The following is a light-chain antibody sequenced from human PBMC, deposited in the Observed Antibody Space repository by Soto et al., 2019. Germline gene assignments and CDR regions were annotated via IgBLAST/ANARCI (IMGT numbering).Light chain of an antibody. CDR3: QSYDSGLSVI. CDR2: DNS. Sequence: QSVLTQPPSVSAAPGQRVTISFTWSGSTFGAGYDVHWYQQLPGSAPKLLISDNSNRPSGVPDRFSGSTSGTSASLAISGLQADDEADYYCQSYDSGLSVIFGGGTKVTV. J-gene: IGLJ2*01. CDR1: GSTFGAGYD. V-gene: IGLV1-40*01.